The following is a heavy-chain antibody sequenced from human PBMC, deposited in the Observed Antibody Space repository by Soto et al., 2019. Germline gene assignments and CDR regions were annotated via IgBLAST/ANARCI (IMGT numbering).Heavy chain of an antibody. J-gene: IGHJ4*02. V-gene: IGHV3-74*01. CDR2: IRPDGSGA. CDR1: GFTFSSYW. D-gene: IGHD3-10*02. CDR3: ARDLVLGSGSFEN. Sequence: EVQLVESGGGLVQPGESLRLSCAASGFTFSSYWMHWFRQVPGKGLVWVSRIRPDGSGANYADSVKGRFTSSRHNAKNTLDLQMNSLRAEDTALYYCARDLVLGSGSFENWGQGTLVTVSS.